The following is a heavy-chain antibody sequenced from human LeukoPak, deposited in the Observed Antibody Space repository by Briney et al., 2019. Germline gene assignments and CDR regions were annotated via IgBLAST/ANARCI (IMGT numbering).Heavy chain of an antibody. CDR1: GFTFSSYG. D-gene: IGHD5-18*01. CDR2: IWYDGSNK. CDR3: ARGSYGPKHYYYYYGMDV. J-gene: IGHJ6*02. Sequence: PGRSLRLSCAASGFTFSSYGMHWVRQAPGKGLEWVAVIWYDGSNKYYADSVKGRFTISRDNSKNTLYLQMNSLRAEDTAVYYCARGSYGPKHYYYYYGMDVWGQGTRSPSP. V-gene: IGHV3-33*01.